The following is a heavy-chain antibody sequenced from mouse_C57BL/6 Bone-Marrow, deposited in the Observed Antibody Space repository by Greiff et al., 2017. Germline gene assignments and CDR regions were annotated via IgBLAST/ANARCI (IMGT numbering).Heavy chain of an antibody. J-gene: IGHJ2*01. CDR3: ARPRGNFFDY. CDR2: ISSGSSTI. D-gene: IGHD2-1*01. Sequence: EVKLVESGGGLVKPGGSLKLSCAASGFTFSDYGMHWVRQAPEKGLEWVAYISSGSSTIYYADTVKGRFTISRDNAKNTLFLQMTSLRSEDTARYYCARPRGNFFDYWGQGTTLTVSS. V-gene: IGHV5-17*01. CDR1: GFTFSDYG.